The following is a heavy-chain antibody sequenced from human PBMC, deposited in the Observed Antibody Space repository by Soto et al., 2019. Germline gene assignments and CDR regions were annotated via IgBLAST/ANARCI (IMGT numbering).Heavy chain of an antibody. D-gene: IGHD2-8*01. CDR3: ARHAAICPDGTCYTRWFDP. CDR2: IYYSGST. Sequence: QLQLQESGPGLIKPSETLSLNCTVSGGTITSSSYYWGWIRQSPGKGLEWIGSIYYSGSTSYNPSRKRRVTISVDSPKNQFSLRLSSVTAADTAVYFCARHAAICPDGTCYTRWFDPWGQGTLVTVSS. V-gene: IGHV4-39*01. CDR1: GGTITSSSYY. J-gene: IGHJ5*02.